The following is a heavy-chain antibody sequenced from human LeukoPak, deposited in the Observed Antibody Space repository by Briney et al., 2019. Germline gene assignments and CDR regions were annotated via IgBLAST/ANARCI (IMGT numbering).Heavy chain of an antibody. Sequence: GASVKVSCKASGGTFSSYAISWVRQAPGQGLEWMGGIIPIFGTANYAQKFQGRVTITTDESTSTAYMELSSLRSEDTAVYYCARDDGLTGDGDYWGQGTLVTVSS. D-gene: IGHD7-27*01. CDR3: ARDDGLTGDGDY. CDR1: GGTFSSYA. CDR2: IIPIFGTA. V-gene: IGHV1-69*05. J-gene: IGHJ4*02.